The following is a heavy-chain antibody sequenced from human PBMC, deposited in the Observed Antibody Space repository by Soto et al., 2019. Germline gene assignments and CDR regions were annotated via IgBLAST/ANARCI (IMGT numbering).Heavy chain of an antibody. V-gene: IGHV1-2*04. CDR2: INPNSGGT. D-gene: IGHD6-13*01. J-gene: IGHJ1*01. CDR1: GYTFTGYY. Sequence: GASVKVSCKASGYTFTGYYMHWVRQAPGQGLEWMGWINPNSGGTNYAQKFQGWVTITRDTSASTAYMELSSLRSEDTAVYYCARVPGIAAAGTRTRTGAEYFQHWGQGTLVTVSS. CDR3: ARVPGIAAAGTRTRTGAEYFQH.